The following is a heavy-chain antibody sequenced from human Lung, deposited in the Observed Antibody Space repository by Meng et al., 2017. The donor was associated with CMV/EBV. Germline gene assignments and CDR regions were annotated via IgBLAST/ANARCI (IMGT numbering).Heavy chain of an antibody. CDR1: GFTFSTYG. Sequence: SXKISXEASGFTFSTYGMHWVRQAPGKGLEWVAVMWNVGKRNYYGDSVKGRFTISRDDSKNTMYLQMNNLRAEDTAVYYYARDGNDYGNNWVDFWGQGXLVTVSS. V-gene: IGHV3-33*01. J-gene: IGHJ5*01. CDR3: ARDGNDYGNNWVDF. D-gene: IGHD4-17*01. CDR2: MWNVGKRN.